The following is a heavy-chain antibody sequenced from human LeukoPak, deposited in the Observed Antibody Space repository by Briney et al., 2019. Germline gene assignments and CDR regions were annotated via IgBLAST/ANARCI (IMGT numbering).Heavy chain of an antibody. J-gene: IGHJ4*02. D-gene: IGHD6-19*01. CDR3: ARDKFETSGCFDY. CDR2: ISRSGTTI. CDR1: EFTLSDYY. Sequence: GGSLRLSCAASEFTLSDYYMSWIRQAPGKGLEWVSYISRSGTTIHNADSVKGRFTISRDNAKNSLYLQMNSLRADDTAVYFCARDKFETSGCFDYWGQGALVTVSS. V-gene: IGHV3-11*01.